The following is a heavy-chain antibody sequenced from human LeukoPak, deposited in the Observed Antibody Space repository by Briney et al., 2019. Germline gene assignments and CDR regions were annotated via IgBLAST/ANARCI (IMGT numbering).Heavy chain of an antibody. CDR3: ARDIAGATKGGWFDM. CDR2: MNPNSGNT. Sequence: ASVKVSCKASGYTFTNYDINWVRQATGQGPEWMGWMNPNSGNTGYAQKFQGRVTMTRNTSISTAYMELSSLRSEDTALYYCARDIAGATKGGWFDMWGQGTPVTVSS. D-gene: IGHD1-26*01. CDR1: GYTFTNYD. J-gene: IGHJ5*02. V-gene: IGHV1-8*01.